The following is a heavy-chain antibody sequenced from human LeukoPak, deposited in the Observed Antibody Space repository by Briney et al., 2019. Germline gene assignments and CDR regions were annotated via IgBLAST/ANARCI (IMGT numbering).Heavy chain of an antibody. V-gene: IGHV1-2*04. D-gene: IGHD2-2*01. Sequence: ASVKVSCKASGYTFIGYYMHWVRQAPGQGLEWMGWINPNSGGTNYAQKFQGWVTMTRDTSISTAYMELSRLRSDDTAVYYCARGEETYCSSTSCYYYYGMDVWGKGTTVTVSS. J-gene: IGHJ6*04. CDR1: GYTFIGYY. CDR3: ARGEETYCSSTSCYYYYGMDV. CDR2: INPNSGGT.